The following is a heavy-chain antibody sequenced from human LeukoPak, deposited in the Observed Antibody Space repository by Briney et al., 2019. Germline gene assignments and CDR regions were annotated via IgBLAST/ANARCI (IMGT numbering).Heavy chain of an antibody. Sequence: GGSLRLSCAASGFTFSSYWMSWVRQAPGKGLVWVANIKQDGSEKYYVDSVKGRFTISRDNAKNSLYLQMNSLRAEDTAVYYCARGGTWYYYGMDVWGQGTTVTVSS. CDR1: GFTFSSYW. V-gene: IGHV3-7*04. CDR3: ARGGTWYYYGMDV. J-gene: IGHJ6*02. CDR2: IKQDGSEK. D-gene: IGHD1-1*01.